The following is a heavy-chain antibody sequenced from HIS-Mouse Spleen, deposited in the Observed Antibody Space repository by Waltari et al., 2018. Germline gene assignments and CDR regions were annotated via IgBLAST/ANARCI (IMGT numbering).Heavy chain of an antibody. Sequence: QVQLVESGGGVVQPGRSLRLSCAASGFTFSSYGMHWVRQAPGKGVEWVAVISYDGSIKYYADSVKGRFTISRDNSMNTLYLQMNSLRAEDTAVYYCAKDRGSQFDYWGQGTLVTVSS. CDR2: ISYDGSIK. CDR1: GFTFSSYG. CDR3: AKDRGSQFDY. J-gene: IGHJ4*02. D-gene: IGHD1-26*01. V-gene: IGHV3-30*18.